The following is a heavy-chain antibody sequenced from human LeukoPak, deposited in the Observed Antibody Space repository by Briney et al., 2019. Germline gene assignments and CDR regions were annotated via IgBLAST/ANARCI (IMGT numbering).Heavy chain of an antibody. CDR2: IHSTGST. V-gene: IGHV4-59*01. D-gene: IGHD2-21*02. CDR1: GGSISPYY. Sequence: SETLSLTCTVSGGSISPYYWSWIRHSQGGGLEWIGYIHSTGSTKYNPSLKSRVTISVDTSKNQFSLRLNSVTAADAAVYYCAKHLAYCGGDCYSFDFWVQGALVTVSS. CDR3: AKHLAYCGGDCYSFDF. J-gene: IGHJ4*01.